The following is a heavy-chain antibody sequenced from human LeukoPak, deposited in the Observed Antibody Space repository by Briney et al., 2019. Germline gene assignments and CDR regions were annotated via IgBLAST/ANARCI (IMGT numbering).Heavy chain of an antibody. D-gene: IGHD6-13*01. CDR2: IYYSGST. V-gene: IGHV4-59*01. CDR3: ARGYSSSWYSLETNAFDI. CDR1: GGSISSYY. Sequence: SETLSLTCTVSGGSISSYYWSWIRQPPGKGLEWTGYIYYSGSTNYNPSLKSRVTISVDTSKNQFSLKLSSVTAADTAVYYCARGYSSSWYSLETNAFDIWGQGTMVTVYS. J-gene: IGHJ3*02.